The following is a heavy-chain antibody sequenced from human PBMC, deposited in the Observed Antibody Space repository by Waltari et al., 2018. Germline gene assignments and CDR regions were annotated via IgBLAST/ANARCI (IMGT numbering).Heavy chain of an antibody. CDR3: AKCAGYSSGWSHYYFDY. Sequence: EVQLLESGGGLVQPGGSLRLSCAASGFTFSSYAMRWVRQAHGKGLEWVSAISGSGGSTYYADSVKGRFTISRDNSKNTLYLQMNSLRAEDTAVYYCAKCAGYSSGWSHYYFDYWGQGTLVTVSS. V-gene: IGHV3-23*01. CDR2: ISGSGGST. J-gene: IGHJ4*02. D-gene: IGHD6-19*01. CDR1: GFTFSSYA.